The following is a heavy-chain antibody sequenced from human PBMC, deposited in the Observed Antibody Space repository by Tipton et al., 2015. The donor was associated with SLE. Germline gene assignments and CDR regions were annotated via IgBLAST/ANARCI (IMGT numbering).Heavy chain of an antibody. CDR3: AKDSPGDYAPDAFDV. Sequence: TLSLTCPVSGASISTSYWSWIRQPAGKGLGWVGRMYPSVTTTYNPSLKSRVTMSIDTSKNQFYLKLNSVTAADTAIYYCAKDSPGDYAPDAFDVWGQGTMVTVSS. D-gene: IGHD4-17*01. J-gene: IGHJ3*01. CDR1: GASISTSY. CDR2: MYPSVTT. V-gene: IGHV4-4*07.